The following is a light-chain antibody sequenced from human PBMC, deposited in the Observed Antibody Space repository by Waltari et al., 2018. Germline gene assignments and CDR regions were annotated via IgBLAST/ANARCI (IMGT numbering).Light chain of an antibody. J-gene: IGKJ2*01. CDR2: AAS. V-gene: IGKV1-39*01. CDR1: QSISSY. Sequence: DIQMTQSPSSLSASVGDRVTITCRASQSISSYLNWYQQNPGKDPKLLIYAASSLQSGVPSRFSGSGSGTDFTLTISSLQPEDFATYYCQQSYSTPYTFGQGTKLEIK. CDR3: QQSYSTPYT.